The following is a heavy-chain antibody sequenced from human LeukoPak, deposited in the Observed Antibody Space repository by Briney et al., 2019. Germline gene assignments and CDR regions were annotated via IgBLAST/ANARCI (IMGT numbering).Heavy chain of an antibody. V-gene: IGHV4-4*02. Sequence: SETLSLTCAVSGGSISSSNWWSWVRQPPGKGLEWIGEIYHSGSTNYNPSLKSRVTISVDKSKNQFSLKLRSVTAADTAVYYCARDRSGYDYMTLYYYYYMDVWGKGTTVTISS. J-gene: IGHJ6*03. D-gene: IGHD5-12*01. CDR2: IYHSGST. CDR1: GGSISSSNW. CDR3: ARDRSGYDYMTLYYYYYMDV.